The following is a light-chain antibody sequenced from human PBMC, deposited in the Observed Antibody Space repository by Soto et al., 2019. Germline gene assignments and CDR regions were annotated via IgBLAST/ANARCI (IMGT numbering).Light chain of an antibody. Sequence: QSALTQPASVSGSPGQSIAISCTGTSSDIGSYNYVSWYQQHPGKAPKLIIHEVSNRPSGISDHFSGSKSCNTASLTISGLQADDEADYYCSSHTTYSTRIFGTGTKLTVL. V-gene: IGLV2-14*01. J-gene: IGLJ1*01. CDR3: SSHTTYSTRI. CDR2: EVS. CDR1: SSDIGSYNY.